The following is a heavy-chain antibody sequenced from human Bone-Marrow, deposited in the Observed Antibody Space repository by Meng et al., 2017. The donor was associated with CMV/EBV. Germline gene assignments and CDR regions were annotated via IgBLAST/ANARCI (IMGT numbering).Heavy chain of an antibody. Sequence: LSLTCAASGFTFSSYSMNWVRQSPGKGLEWFSSISSSSSYIYYADSVKGRFTISRDNAKNSLYLQMNSLRAEDTAVYYCARVNYDFWSGYFKGDYYYGMDVWGQGTTVTVSS. V-gene: IGHV3-21*01. J-gene: IGHJ6*02. CDR1: GFTFSSYS. CDR2: ISSSSSYI. CDR3: ARVNYDFWSGYFKGDYYYGMDV. D-gene: IGHD3-3*01.